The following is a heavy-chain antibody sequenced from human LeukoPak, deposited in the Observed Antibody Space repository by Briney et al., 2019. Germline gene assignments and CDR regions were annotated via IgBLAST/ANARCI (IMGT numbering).Heavy chain of an antibody. V-gene: IGHV3-48*04. Sequence: GGSLRLSCAASGFTFSSYSMNWVRQAPGKGLEWVSYISSSSSTIYYADSVKGRFTISRDNAKNSLYLQMNSLRAEDTAVYYCAREEGSGSYYVGKRLYYFDYWGQGTLVTVSS. CDR3: AREEGSGSYYVGKRLYYFDY. D-gene: IGHD1-26*01. CDR2: ISSSSSTI. J-gene: IGHJ4*02. CDR1: GFTFSSYS.